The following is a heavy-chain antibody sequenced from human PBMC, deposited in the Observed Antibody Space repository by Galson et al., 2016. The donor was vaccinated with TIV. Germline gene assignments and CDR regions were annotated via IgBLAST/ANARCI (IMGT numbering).Heavy chain of an antibody. Sequence: SVKVSCKASGYAFTSYYIHWVRQAPGQGLEWMGIINPDGGTTVYAQKLQDRATMTRDTSTSTVYMDLSSLRSDDTAVYFCARGPGDQWLLDYWGLGTLVTVSS. J-gene: IGHJ4*02. V-gene: IGHV1-46*04. CDR2: INPDGGTT. CDR3: ARGPGDQWLLDY. CDR1: GYAFTSYY. D-gene: IGHD6-19*01.